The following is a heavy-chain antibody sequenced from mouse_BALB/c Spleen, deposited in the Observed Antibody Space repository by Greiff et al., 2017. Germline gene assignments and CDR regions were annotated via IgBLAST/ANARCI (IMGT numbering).Heavy chain of an antibody. V-gene: IGHV2-6-7*01. CDR3: ARSLRLQGDYAMDY. J-gene: IGHJ4*01. CDR1: GFSLTGYG. CDR2: IWGDGST. D-gene: IGHD1-2*01. Sequence: QVQLKESGPGLVAPSQSLSITCTVSGFSLTGYGVNWVRQPPGKGLEWLGMIWGDGSTDYNSALKSRLSISKDNSKSQVFLKMNSLQTDDTARYYGARSLRLQGDYAMDYWGQGTSVTVSS.